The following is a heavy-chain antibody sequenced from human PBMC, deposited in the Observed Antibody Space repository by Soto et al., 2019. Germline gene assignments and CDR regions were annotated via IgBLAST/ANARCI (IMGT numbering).Heavy chain of an antibody. CDR2: ISSSSSTI. J-gene: IGHJ6*02. D-gene: IGHD3-10*01. CDR1: GFTFSSYS. Sequence: GGSLRLSCAASGFTFSSYSMNWVLQAPGKGLEWVSYISSSSSTIYYADSVKGRFTISRDNAKNSLYLQMNSLRAEDTAVYYCARGPLWFGEFVDVWGQGTTVTVSS. V-gene: IGHV3-48*01. CDR3: ARGPLWFGEFVDV.